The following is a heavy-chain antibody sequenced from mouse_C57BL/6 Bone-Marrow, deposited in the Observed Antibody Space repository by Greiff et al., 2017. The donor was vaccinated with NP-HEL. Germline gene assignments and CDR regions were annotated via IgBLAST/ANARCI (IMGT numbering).Heavy chain of an antibody. J-gene: IGHJ3*01. Sequence: DVKLVESGGDLVKPGGSLKLSCAASGFTFSSYGMSWVRQTPDKRLEWVATISSGGSYTYYPDSVKGRFTISRDNAKNTLYRQMSSLKSEDTAMYYCASRSGGAYWGQGTLVTVSA. D-gene: IGHD1-3*01. CDR2: ISSGGSYT. CDR1: GFTFSSYG. V-gene: IGHV5-6*02. CDR3: ASRSGGAY.